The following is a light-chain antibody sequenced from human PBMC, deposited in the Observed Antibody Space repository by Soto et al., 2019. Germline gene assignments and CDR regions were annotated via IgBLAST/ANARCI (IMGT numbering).Light chain of an antibody. J-gene: IGLJ1*01. V-gene: IGLV1-40*01. Sequence: QSVLKQPPSVSGAPGQRVTISFTGSSSNFGAGYDVHWYQQLPGAAPKLLIYGNSNRPSGVPDRFSGSKSGTSASLAITGLQAEDEADYCCQSYDSSLSAYVFGTGTKVTDL. CDR3: QSYDSSLSAYV. CDR1: SSNFGAGYD. CDR2: GNS.